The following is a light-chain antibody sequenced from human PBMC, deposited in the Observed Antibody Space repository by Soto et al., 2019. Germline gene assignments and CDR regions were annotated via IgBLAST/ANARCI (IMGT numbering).Light chain of an antibody. J-gene: IGLJ1*01. CDR2: EVT. CDR1: SGDIGSYNR. V-gene: IGLV2-14*01. Sequence: QSVLTQPASVSGSPGQSITISCTGTSGDIGSYNRVSWYQQHPGKAPKLIIYEVTDRPSGVSKRFSGSKSGNTASLTISGLQAEDEAEYYCSSYTNINTRACVFGTGTKVTVL. CDR3: SSYTNINTRACV.